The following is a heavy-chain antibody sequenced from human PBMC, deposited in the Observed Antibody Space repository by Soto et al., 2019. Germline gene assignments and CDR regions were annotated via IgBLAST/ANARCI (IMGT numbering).Heavy chain of an antibody. V-gene: IGHV3-23*01. CDR2: ISGSGGST. Sequence: EVQLLESGGGLVQPGGSLRLSCAASGFTFSSYAMSWVRQAPGKGLEWVSAISGSGGSTYYTDSVKGRFTISRDNSKNTLYLQMNSLRAEDTAVYYCANNKGVPAAYDYWGQGTLVTVSS. CDR1: GFTFSSYA. J-gene: IGHJ4*02. D-gene: IGHD2-2*01. CDR3: ANNKGVPAAYDY.